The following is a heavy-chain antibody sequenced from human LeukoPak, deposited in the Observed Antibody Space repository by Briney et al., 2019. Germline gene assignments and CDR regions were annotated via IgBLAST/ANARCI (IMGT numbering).Heavy chain of an antibody. CDR3: ANTYYDILTGYYENWFDP. J-gene: IGHJ5*02. CDR1: GYTFTSYH. D-gene: IGHD3-9*01. Sequence: ALVKVSCKASGYTFTSYHMHWVRQAPGQGLEGMGWISAYNGNTNYAQKLQGRVTMTTDTSTSTAYMELRSLRSDDTAVYYCANTYYDILTGYYENWFDPWGQGTLVTVSS. V-gene: IGHV1-18*04. CDR2: ISAYNGNT.